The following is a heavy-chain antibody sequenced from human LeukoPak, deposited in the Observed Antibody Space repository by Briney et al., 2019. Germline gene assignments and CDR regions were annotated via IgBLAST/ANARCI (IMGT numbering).Heavy chain of an antibody. V-gene: IGHV3-23*01. CDR1: GFTFSSYA. CDR2: ISGSGGST. D-gene: IGHD3-22*01. CDR3: AKGGLYYYDSSGYYDY. Sequence: GGSLRLSCAASGFTFSSYAMNWVRQAPGKGLEWVSAISGSGGSTYYADSVKGRFTISRDNSKNTLYLQMNSLRAEDTAVYYCAKGGLYYYDSSGYYDYWGQGTLVTVSS. J-gene: IGHJ4*02.